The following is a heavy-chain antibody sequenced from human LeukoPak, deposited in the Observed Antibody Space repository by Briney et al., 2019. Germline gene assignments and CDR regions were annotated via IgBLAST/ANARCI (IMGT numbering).Heavy chain of an antibody. J-gene: IGHJ5*02. CDR3: ARSGYHLGLRYFDWLTGNWFDP. CDR2: MNPNSGNT. V-gene: IGHV1-8*01. Sequence: ASVKVSCKASGYTFTSYDINWVRQATGQGLEWMGWMNPNSGNTGYAQKFQGRVTMTRNTSISTAYMELSSLRSEDTAVYYCARSGYHLGLRYFDWLTGNWFDPWGQGTLVTVSS. CDR1: GYTFTSYD. D-gene: IGHD3-9*01.